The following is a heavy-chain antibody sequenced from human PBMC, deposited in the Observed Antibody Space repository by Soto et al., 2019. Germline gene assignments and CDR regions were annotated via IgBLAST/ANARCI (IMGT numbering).Heavy chain of an antibody. V-gene: IGHV3-23*01. J-gene: IGHJ4*02. CDR3: AKGANDYGDYVVWGVDY. CDR1: GFTFRSYA. CDR2: ISGRGGST. D-gene: IGHD4-17*01. Sequence: EAQLLESGGGLVQPGGSLRLSCAAPGFTFRSYAMNWVRQAPGKGLEWVSGISGRGGSTFYADSVKGRFTISRDNSKNTLYLHLNSLRAEDAAVYYCAKGANDYGDYVVWGVDYWGQGTLVTVSA.